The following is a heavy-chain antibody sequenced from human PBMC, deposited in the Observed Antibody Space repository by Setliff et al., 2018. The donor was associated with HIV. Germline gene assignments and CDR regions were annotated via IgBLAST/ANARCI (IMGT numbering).Heavy chain of an antibody. CDR3: AKEGGYCSGTTCFGFDY. CDR1: SYSISSVHS. V-gene: IGHV4-38-2*02. D-gene: IGHD2-2*01. J-gene: IGHJ4*02. Sequence: SETLSLTCDVSSYSISSVHSWGWIRQPPGKRLEWIGTMHHSGNTHYKPSLKGRVTVSLDTSKKQLSLKLRSVTAADTAVYYCAKEGGYCSGTTCFGFDYWGQGTLVTVLL. CDR2: MHHSGNT.